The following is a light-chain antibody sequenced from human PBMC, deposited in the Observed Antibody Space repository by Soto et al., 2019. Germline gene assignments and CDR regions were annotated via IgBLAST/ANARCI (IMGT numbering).Light chain of an antibody. CDR1: QSINANS. Sequence: EIVLTQSPGTLSLSPGDRATLSCRASQSINANSLAWYQHRPGQAPRLLVYRAYARAGGVAARLSGGGSGTDFTLSISSLEPEDFAVYYCQQSGTLGPGTKVDVK. CDR3: QQSGT. CDR2: RAY. J-gene: IGKJ3*01. V-gene: IGKV3-20*01.